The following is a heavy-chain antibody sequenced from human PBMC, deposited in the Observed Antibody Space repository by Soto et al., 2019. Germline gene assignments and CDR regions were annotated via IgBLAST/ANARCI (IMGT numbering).Heavy chain of an antibody. V-gene: IGHV4-39*01. Sequence: SETLSLTCTVAGGSSSSSSYYWGWIRQPPGKGLEWIGSIYYSGSTYYNPSLKSRVTISVDTSKNQFSLKLSSVTAADTAVYYCARRGAVAGHDAFDIWGQGTMDTVSS. J-gene: IGHJ3*02. D-gene: IGHD6-19*01. CDR3: ARRGAVAGHDAFDI. CDR2: IYYSGST. CDR1: GGSSSSSSYY.